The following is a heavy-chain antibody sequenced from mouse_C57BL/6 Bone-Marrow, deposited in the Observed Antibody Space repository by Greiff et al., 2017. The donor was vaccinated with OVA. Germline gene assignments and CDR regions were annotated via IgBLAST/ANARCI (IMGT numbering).Heavy chain of an antibody. J-gene: IGHJ1*03. Sequence: QVQLQQSGPELVKPGASVKISCKASGYAFSSSWMNWVKQRPGKGLEWIGRIYPGDGDTNYNGKFKGKATLTADKSSSTAYMRLSILTSEDSAVYFFAREDDYDWYFDVWGTGTTVTVSS. V-gene: IGHV1-82*01. CDR2: IYPGDGDT. D-gene: IGHD2-4*01. CDR3: AREDDYDWYFDV. CDR1: GYAFSSSW.